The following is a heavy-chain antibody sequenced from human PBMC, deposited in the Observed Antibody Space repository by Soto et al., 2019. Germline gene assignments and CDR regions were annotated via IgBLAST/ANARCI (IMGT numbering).Heavy chain of an antibody. J-gene: IGHJ4*02. CDR3: RRGLERVFDY. V-gene: IGHV3-30*04. D-gene: IGHD6-19*01. Sequence: QVQLVESGGGVVQPGRSLRLSCAASGFTFSSYAMHWVRQAPGKGLEWVAGIAYDGRNKYYADSVKGRFTISRDNSKNTLNLKMNSVRMEDSAVDYGRRGLERVFDYWGQGNLVTVSS. CDR2: IAYDGRNK. CDR1: GFTFSSYA.